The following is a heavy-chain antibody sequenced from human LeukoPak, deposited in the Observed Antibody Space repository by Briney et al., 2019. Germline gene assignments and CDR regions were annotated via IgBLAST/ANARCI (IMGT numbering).Heavy chain of an antibody. D-gene: IGHD3-22*01. J-gene: IGHJ3*01. CDR3: ARGWVPSDITLK. CDR1: GFTFSSYW. Sequence: GGSLRLSCAASGFTFSSYWMHWVRHAPGKGLVWVSRINPDGSDTNYADSVKGRFTISRDNARNTVYLQMNSLRAEDTAVYYCARGWVPSDITLKWGQGTMVTVSS. V-gene: IGHV3-74*01. CDR2: INPDGSDT.